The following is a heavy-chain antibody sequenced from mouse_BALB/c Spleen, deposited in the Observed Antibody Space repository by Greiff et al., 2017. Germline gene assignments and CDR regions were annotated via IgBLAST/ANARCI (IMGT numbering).Heavy chain of an antibody. V-gene: IGHV1-7*01. J-gene: IGHJ3*01. CDR2: INPSTGYT. Sequence: QVQLQQSGAELAKPGASVKMSCKASGYTFTSYWMHWVKQRPGQGLEWIGYINPSTGYTEYNQKFKDKATLTADKSSSTAYMQLSSLTSEDSAVYYCARKRYDGAWFAYWGQGTLVTVSA. CDR1: GYTFTSYW. CDR3: ARKRYDGAWFAY. D-gene: IGHD2-14*01.